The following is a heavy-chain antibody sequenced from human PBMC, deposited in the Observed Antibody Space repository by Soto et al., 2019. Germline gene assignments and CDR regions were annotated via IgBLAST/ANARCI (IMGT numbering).Heavy chain of an antibody. D-gene: IGHD4-17*01. CDR2: ISSSSSYT. Sequence: GGALRLSCAASGFTFSDYYMSWIRQAPGKGLEWVSYISSSSSYTNYADSVKGRFTISRDNAKNSLYLQMNSLRAEDTAVYYCARLNARVTTWTEYYYYYYGMDVWGQGTTVTVSS. J-gene: IGHJ6*02. V-gene: IGHV3-11*06. CDR3: ARLNARVTTWTEYYYYYYGMDV. CDR1: GFTFSDYY.